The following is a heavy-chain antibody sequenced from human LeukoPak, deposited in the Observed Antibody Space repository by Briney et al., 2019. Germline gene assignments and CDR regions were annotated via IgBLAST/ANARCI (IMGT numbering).Heavy chain of an antibody. CDR2: ISNDGGGT. CDR1: GFIFNNYG. J-gene: IGHJ5*02. Sequence: GGSLRLSCSASGFIFNNYGLMWVRQAPGKGLEGVSAISNDGGGTTYADFVKGRFTISRDNSKNTLSLQMNSLRPEDTALYYCAKGNSGYFADLWGQATVVTVSS. D-gene: IGHD3-22*01. CDR3: AKGNSGYFADL. V-gene: IGHV3-23*01.